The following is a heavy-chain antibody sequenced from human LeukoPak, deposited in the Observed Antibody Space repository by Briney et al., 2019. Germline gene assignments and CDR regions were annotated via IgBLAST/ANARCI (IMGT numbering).Heavy chain of an antibody. V-gene: IGHV4-34*01. CDR3: ARRRFWSGYPDDY. CDR1: GGSFSGYY. Sequence: PSETLSLTCAVYGGSFSGYYWSWIRQPPGKGLEWIGEINHSGSTNYNPSHKSRVTISVDTSKNQVSLKLSSVTAADTAVYYCARRRFWSGYPDDYWGQVTLVTVSS. J-gene: IGHJ4*02. D-gene: IGHD3-3*01. CDR2: INHSGST.